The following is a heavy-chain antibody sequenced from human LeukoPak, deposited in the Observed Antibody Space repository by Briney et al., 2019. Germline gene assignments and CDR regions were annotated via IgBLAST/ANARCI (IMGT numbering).Heavy chain of an antibody. J-gene: IGHJ6*02. V-gene: IGHV3-23*01. Sequence: GGSLRLSCAASGFTFSSYAMSWVRQAPGKGLEGVSAISGSGGSTYYADSVKGRSTISRDNSKNTLYLQMNSLRAEDTAVYYCAKESNYDFWSGYWDYYYGMDVWGQGTTVTVSS. CDR2: ISGSGGST. D-gene: IGHD3-3*01. CDR1: GFTFSSYA. CDR3: AKESNYDFWSGYWDYYYGMDV.